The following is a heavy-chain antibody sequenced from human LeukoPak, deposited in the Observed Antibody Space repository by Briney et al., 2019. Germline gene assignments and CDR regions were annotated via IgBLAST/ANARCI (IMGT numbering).Heavy chain of an antibody. Sequence: PSETLSLTCTVSGGSISSYYWSWIRQPPGKGLEWIGYIYYSGSTNYNPSLKSRVTISVDTSNNQFSLKLSSVTAVDTAVYYCARATRAAANAFDIWGQGTRVTVSS. CDR3: ARATRAAANAFDI. CDR1: GGSISSYY. D-gene: IGHD6-13*01. J-gene: IGHJ3*02. CDR2: IYYSGST. V-gene: IGHV4-59*01.